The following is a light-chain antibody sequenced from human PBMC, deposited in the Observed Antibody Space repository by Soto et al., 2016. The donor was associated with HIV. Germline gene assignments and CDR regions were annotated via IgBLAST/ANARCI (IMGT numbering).Light chain of an antibody. CDR3: QAWDSSTGV. CDR1: KLWEKY. J-gene: IGLJ2*01. Sequence: SYELTQPPSVSVSPGQTARITCSGDKLWEKYVSWYQQKPGQSPVLVIYQDAMRPSGILERFSGSNSGNTATLTISGTQTMDEADYYCQAWDSSTGVFGGGTELTVL. V-gene: IGLV3-1*01. CDR2: QDA.